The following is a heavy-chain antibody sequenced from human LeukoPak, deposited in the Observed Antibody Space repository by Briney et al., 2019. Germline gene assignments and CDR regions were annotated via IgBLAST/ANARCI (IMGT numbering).Heavy chain of an antibody. D-gene: IGHD3-9*01. Sequence: GGSLRLSCAASGFTFSSYAMSWVRQAPGKGLEWVSAISGSGGSTYYADSVKGRFTISRDNSKNTLYLQMNSLRAEDTAEYYCAKAAYYDILTGYYTDAFDIWGQGTMVTVSS. CDR2: ISGSGGST. V-gene: IGHV3-23*01. J-gene: IGHJ3*02. CDR1: GFTFSSYA. CDR3: AKAAYYDILTGYYTDAFDI.